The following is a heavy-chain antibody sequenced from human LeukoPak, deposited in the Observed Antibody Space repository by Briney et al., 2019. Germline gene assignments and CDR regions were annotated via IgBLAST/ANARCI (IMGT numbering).Heavy chain of an antibody. D-gene: IGHD5-18*01. CDR2: ITTSSSYI. CDR3: ARDLGGYSYGSHFDY. V-gene: IGHV3-21*01. J-gene: IGHJ4*02. CDR1: GFTFSTYY. Sequence: PGGSLRLYCAASGFTFSTYYMNWVRQAPGQGLEWVSSITTSSSYIYYADSVKGRFTISRDNAKNSLYLQMNGLRAEDTAVYYCARDLGGYSYGSHFDYWGQGTLVTVSS.